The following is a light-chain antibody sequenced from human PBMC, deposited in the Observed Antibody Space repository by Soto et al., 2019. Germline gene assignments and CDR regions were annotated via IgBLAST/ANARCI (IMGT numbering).Light chain of an antibody. CDR1: QSVGSF. CDR3: QQRNSWPPTFT. J-gene: IGKJ5*01. V-gene: IGKV3-11*01. Sequence: EIVLRQSPATLSLSPGESATLXXRASQSVGSFLAWYQQKPGQAPRLLXXDTSIRATGIPARFSGSGSGTDFTLTISSLEPEDFAVYYCQQRNSWPPTFTFGQGTRLEIK. CDR2: DTS.